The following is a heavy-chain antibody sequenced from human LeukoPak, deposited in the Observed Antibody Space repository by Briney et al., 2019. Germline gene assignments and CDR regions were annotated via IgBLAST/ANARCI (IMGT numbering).Heavy chain of an antibody. Sequence: SQTLSLTCTVSGGSISSGSYYWSWIRQPAGKGLEWIGRIYTSGSTNYNPSLKSRVTISVDTSKNQFSLKLSSVTAADTAVYYCARDSCSSNSCSFDFWGQGTLVTVSS. CDR2: IYTSGST. CDR3: ARDSCSSNSCSFDF. CDR1: GGSISSGSYY. V-gene: IGHV4-61*02. D-gene: IGHD2-2*01. J-gene: IGHJ4*02.